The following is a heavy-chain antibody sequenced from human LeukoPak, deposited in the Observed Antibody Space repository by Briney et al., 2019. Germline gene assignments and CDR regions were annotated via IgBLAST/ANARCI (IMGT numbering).Heavy chain of an antibody. J-gene: IGHJ4*02. CDR1: GFPFSSYE. CDR2: ISLDGSNK. Sequence: GGSLRLSCAASGFPFSSYEMQWVRQAPGKGLEWVAVISLDGSNKFYADSLKGRFTISRDNSKDTLYLQVNSLRVDDTARYYCARGPNEFDYWGQGTLVTVSS. CDR3: ARGPNEFDY. V-gene: IGHV3-30*19. D-gene: IGHD1-1*01.